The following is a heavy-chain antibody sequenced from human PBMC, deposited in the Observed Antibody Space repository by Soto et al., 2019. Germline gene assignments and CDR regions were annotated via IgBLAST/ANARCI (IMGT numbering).Heavy chain of an antibody. V-gene: IGHV3-53*01. CDR3: AGPTLPATQTSWGWYYYAMDV. CDR2: LYRAGAA. Sequence: VGSLRLSCAASGFIVNSKYMSWVRQVPGKGLEWVSSLYRAGAAYYADSALGRFTISRDNFRNILYLQMNSLRPEDSGTYFCAGPTLPATQTSWGWYYYAMDVWGQGTTVTVSS. CDR1: GFIVNSKY. J-gene: IGHJ6*02. D-gene: IGHD2-2*01.